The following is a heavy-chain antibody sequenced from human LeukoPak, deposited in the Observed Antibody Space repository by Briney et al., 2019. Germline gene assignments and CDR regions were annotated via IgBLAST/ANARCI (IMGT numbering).Heavy chain of an antibody. Sequence: ASVKVSCKASGYAFTSYGISWVRQAPGQGLEWMGWISAYNGNTNYAQKLQGRVTMTTDTSTSTAYVELRSLRSDDTAVYYCARVIYMLLWFGELPLPDYWGQGTLVTVSS. CDR1: GYAFTSYG. V-gene: IGHV1-18*01. CDR2: ISAYNGNT. J-gene: IGHJ4*02. D-gene: IGHD3-10*01. CDR3: ARVIYMLLWFGELPLPDY.